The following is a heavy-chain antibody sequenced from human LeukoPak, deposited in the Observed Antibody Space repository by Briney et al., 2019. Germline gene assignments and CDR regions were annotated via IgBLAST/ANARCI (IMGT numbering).Heavy chain of an antibody. Sequence: GSLRLSCAASGFTFSSYSMNWVRQAPGKGLEWVSSISSSSTYIYYADSVKGRFSISRDNAKNPLYLQMNSLRAEDTAVYYCTRYYGNIWGQGTMVTVSS. CDR3: TRYYGNI. D-gene: IGHD3-10*01. CDR2: ISSSSTYI. J-gene: IGHJ3*02. V-gene: IGHV3-21*01. CDR1: GFTFSSYS.